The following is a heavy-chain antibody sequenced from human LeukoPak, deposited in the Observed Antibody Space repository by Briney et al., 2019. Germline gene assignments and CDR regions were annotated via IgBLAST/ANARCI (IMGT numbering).Heavy chain of an antibody. Sequence: SETLSLTCAVYGGSFSGYYWSWIRQPPGKGLEWIGEINHSGSTNYNPSLKSRVTISVDTSKSQFSLKLSSVTAADTAVYYCARVEGSGWLDWFDPWGQGTLVTVSS. J-gene: IGHJ5*02. CDR1: GGSFSGYY. D-gene: IGHD6-19*01. CDR2: INHSGST. CDR3: ARVEGSGWLDWFDP. V-gene: IGHV4-34*01.